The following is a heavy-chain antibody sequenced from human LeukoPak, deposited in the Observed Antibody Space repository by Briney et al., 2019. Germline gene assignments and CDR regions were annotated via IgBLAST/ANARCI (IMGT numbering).Heavy chain of an antibody. CDR3: ARGGYYDILTGYPHPFDY. J-gene: IGHJ4*02. CDR2: IIPIFVTA. CDR1: GGTFSSYA. V-gene: IGHV1-69*13. D-gene: IGHD3-9*01. Sequence: SVKVSCKASGGTFSSYAISWVRQAPGQGLEWMGGIIPIFVTANYAQKFQGRVTITADESTSTAYMELSSLRSEDTAVYYCARGGYYDILTGYPHPFDYWGQGTLVTVSS.